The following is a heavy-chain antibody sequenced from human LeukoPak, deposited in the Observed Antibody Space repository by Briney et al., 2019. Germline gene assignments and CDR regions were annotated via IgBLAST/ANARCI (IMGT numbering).Heavy chain of an antibody. CDR3: ARAYGGSSQAQAY. D-gene: IGHD1-26*01. CDR1: GFNFSSYS. J-gene: IGHJ4*02. V-gene: IGHV3-21*01. CDR2: ISSSSSFI. Sequence: GGSLRLSCAGSGFNFSSYSMSWVRQAPWKGLEFVSSISSSSSFIYYADSVKGRFTISRDNAKNSLYLQMNSLRAEDTAVYYCARAYGGSSQAQAYWGQGTLVTVSS.